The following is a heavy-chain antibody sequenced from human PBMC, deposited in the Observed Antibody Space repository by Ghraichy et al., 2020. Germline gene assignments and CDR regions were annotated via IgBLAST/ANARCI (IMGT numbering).Heavy chain of an antibody. CDR2: VCSGGST. J-gene: IGHJ6*02. CDR3: ATTRGYYDFWSGYWNYGMDV. D-gene: IGHD3-3*01. V-gene: IGHV3-53*01. Sequence: GGSLRLSCAASGFTVSSNYMSWVRQAPGQGLEWVSAVCSGGSTYYADSVKGRFTISRDNSQNTMYLQMNSLRADDTAVYYCATTRGYYDFWSGYWNYGMDVWGQGTTVTVSS. CDR1: GFTVSSNY.